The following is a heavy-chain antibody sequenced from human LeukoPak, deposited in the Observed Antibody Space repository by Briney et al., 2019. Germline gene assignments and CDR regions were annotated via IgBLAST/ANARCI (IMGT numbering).Heavy chain of an antibody. D-gene: IGHD5-12*01. CDR2: INPSGGST. V-gene: IGHV1-46*01. Sequence: ASVKVSCKASGYTFTSYYMHWVRQAPGQGLEWMGIINPSGGSTSYAQKFQGRVTMTRDTSTSTVYMELSSLRSEDTAVYYCARDVRGYSGYVGNHWYFDLWGRGTLVTVSS. CDR3: ARDVRGYSGYVGNHWYFDL. J-gene: IGHJ2*01. CDR1: GYTFTSYY.